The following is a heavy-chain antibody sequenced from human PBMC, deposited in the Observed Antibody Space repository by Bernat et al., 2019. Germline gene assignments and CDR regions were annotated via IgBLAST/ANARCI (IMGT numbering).Heavy chain of an antibody. CDR1: GYIFNRYY. CDR2: VNPGGGTT. Sequence: QVQLVQSGAELKKPGASVKISCKASGYIFNRYYIHWVRHAPGQGLEWMGVVNPGGGTTTYAQNFQGRVTLTTDTSTSTVYMEVSSLRSQDTAMYYCARAVHSFDYWGQGTLVTVSS. CDR3: ARAVHSFDY. J-gene: IGHJ4*02. V-gene: IGHV1-46*02. D-gene: IGHD1-1*01.